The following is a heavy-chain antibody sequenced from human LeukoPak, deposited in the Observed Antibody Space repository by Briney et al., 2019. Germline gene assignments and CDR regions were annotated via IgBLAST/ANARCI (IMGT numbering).Heavy chain of an antibody. CDR3: ARAYSGYDFFDY. J-gene: IGHJ4*02. V-gene: IGHV1-69*13. CDR1: GGTFSRYA. CDR2: IIPIFGTA. Sequence: ASVTLSCKPSGGTFSRYAISWVRQAPGQGLEWMGGIIPIFGTANYAQKFQGRVTITADESTSTAYMEVSSLRSEGTAVYYCARAYSGYDFFDYWGQGILVTVSS. D-gene: IGHD5-12*01.